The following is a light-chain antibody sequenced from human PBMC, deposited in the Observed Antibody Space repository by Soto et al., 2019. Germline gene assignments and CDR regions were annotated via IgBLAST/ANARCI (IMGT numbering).Light chain of an antibody. J-gene: IGLJ3*02. CDR3: GTWDSSLSAVV. CDR2: DTD. Sequence: QSVLTQPPSVSAAPGQTVTISCSGSSSNLGKNSVSWYKHLPGTAPKPLIYDTDKRPSRIPGRFSGSKSGASATLDITGLQTGDEADYYCGTWDSSLSAVVFGAGTKLTVL. V-gene: IGLV1-51*01. CDR1: SSNLGKNS.